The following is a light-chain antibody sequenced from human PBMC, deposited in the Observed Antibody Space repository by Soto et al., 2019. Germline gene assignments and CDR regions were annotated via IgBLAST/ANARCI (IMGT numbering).Light chain of an antibody. Sequence: DIQMTQSPSSLSASVGDRVTITCQASQDIDKFLNWYQQKPGKPPKLLIDDASNLATGVPSRFSGRGSGTDFTFTISSLQPEDVAIYYCQQYDDLPITFGQGTRLQIK. V-gene: IGKV1-33*01. CDR2: DAS. J-gene: IGKJ5*01. CDR3: QQYDDLPIT. CDR1: QDIDKF.